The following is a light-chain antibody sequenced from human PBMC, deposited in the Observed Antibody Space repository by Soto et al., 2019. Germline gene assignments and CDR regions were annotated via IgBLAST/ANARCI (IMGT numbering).Light chain of an antibody. Sequence: QSVLTQPPSVSGAPGQRVTISCTGSSSNIGAGYDVHWYQQLPETAPKLLIYGNSNRPSGVPDRFSGFKSGTSASLAITGLQAEDEADYYCQSYDSSLSGAVFGGGTLLTVL. CDR2: GNS. V-gene: IGLV1-40*01. J-gene: IGLJ7*01. CDR3: QSYDSSLSGAV. CDR1: SSNIGAGYD.